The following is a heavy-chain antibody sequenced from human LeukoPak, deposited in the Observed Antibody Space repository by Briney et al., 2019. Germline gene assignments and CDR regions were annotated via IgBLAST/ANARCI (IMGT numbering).Heavy chain of an antibody. J-gene: IGHJ4*02. CDR3: AKDINIVFRRVSLYYFDY. Sequence: GGSLRLSCAASGFYISKYAMLRVRQAPGKGLERVSAISGSGNSTFYADSVKGRFTISRDNSKNTLYLQMNSLRAEDTGVYYCAKDINIVFRRVSLYYFDYWGQGTLVTVSS. V-gene: IGHV3-23*01. CDR2: ISGSGNST. D-gene: IGHD3-10*01. CDR1: GFYISKYA.